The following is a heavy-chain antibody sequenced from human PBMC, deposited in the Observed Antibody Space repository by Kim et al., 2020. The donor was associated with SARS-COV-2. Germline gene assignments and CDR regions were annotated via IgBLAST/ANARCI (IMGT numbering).Heavy chain of an antibody. J-gene: IGHJ6*02. Sequence: GGSLRLSCAASGFTFSSYAMHWVRQAPGKGLEWVAVISYDGSNKYYADSVKGRFTISRDNSKNTLYLQMNSLRAEDTAVYYCARDGGVFARGMDVWGQGT. CDR2: ISYDGSNK. D-gene: IGHD3-3*01. CDR3: ARDGGVFARGMDV. V-gene: IGHV3-30-3*01. CDR1: GFTFSSYA.